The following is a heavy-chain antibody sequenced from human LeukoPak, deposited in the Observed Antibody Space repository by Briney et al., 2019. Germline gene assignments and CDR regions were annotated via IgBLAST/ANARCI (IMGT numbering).Heavy chain of an antibody. CDR1: GFTFSSNS. D-gene: IGHD3-10*01. CDR3: AKYTPANYYGSGSLFDY. CDR2: ISGSGDST. J-gene: IGHJ4*02. V-gene: IGHV3-23*01. Sequence: GGSLRLSCAASGFTFSSNSMTWVRQTPGKGLEWVSGISGSGDSTFYADSVKGRFTISRDSSRSTLYLQMNSLRAEDTAVYYCAKYTPANYYGSGSLFDYWGQGALVTVSS.